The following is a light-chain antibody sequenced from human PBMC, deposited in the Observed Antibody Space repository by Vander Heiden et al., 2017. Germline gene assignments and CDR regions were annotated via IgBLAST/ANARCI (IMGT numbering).Light chain of an antibody. CDR3: QQSYSSPYT. V-gene: IGKV1-39*01. CDR2: AAS. Sequence: QLSQSPALPSASVGDRATITCRDSKSSDSYLNWYQQKPGQAPNLLMYAASNMESGVPSSFSGSGSGADFTLTISGLQPDDFATYYCQQSYSSPYTFGQGTKLEIK. J-gene: IGKJ2*01. CDR1: KSSDSY.